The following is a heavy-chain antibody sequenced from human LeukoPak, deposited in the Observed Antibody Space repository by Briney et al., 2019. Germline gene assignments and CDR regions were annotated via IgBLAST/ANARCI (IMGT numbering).Heavy chain of an antibody. CDR1: GGSISSYY. CDR2: IYYSGST. CDR3: ARGGGGLLPPREYYFDY. J-gene: IGHJ4*02. D-gene: IGHD2-21*02. Sequence: MASETLSLTCTVSGGSISSYYWSWIRQPPGKGLEWIGYIYYSGSTNYNPSLKSRVTISVDTSKNQFSLRLSSVTAADTALYYWARGGGGLLPPREYYFDYWSQGTLVTVSS. V-gene: IGHV4-59*01.